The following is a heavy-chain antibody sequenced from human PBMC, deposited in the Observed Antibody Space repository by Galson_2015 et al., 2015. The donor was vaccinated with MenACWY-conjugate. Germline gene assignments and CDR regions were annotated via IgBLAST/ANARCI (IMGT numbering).Heavy chain of an antibody. CDR3: ARGVNLASMAGY. Sequence: LSLTCTVSGGSINRYYWGWIRQPPGKGLEWIGYMYYSGSANHNPSLKSRVTISVDTSKNQFSLTMTSVTAADTAVYYCARGVNLASMAGYWGQGTLDTVSS. CDR1: GGSINRYY. J-gene: IGHJ4*02. V-gene: IGHV4-59*01. CDR2: MYYSGSA. D-gene: IGHD3-3*02.